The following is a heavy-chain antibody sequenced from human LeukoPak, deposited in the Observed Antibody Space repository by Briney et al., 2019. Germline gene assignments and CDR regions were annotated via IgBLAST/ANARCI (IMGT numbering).Heavy chain of an antibody. CDR2: IYYSGST. Sequence: SETLSLTCAVYGGSFSGYYWSWIRQPPGKGLEWIGYIYYSGSTNYNPSLKSRVTISVDTSKNQFSLKLSSVTAADTAVYYCAGVSRGSHGVDYWGQGTRVSVSS. CDR1: GGSFSGYY. V-gene: IGHV4-59*01. D-gene: IGHD1-26*01. CDR3: AGVSRGSHGVDY. J-gene: IGHJ4*02.